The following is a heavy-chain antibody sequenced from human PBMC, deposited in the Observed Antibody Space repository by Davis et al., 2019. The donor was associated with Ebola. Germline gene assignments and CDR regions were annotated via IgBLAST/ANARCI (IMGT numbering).Heavy chain of an antibody. CDR1: AFSFSSYS. CDR3: ARDQGAIAARPSAFDM. D-gene: IGHD6-6*01. Sequence: PGGSLRLSCAASAFSFSSYSMNWVRQAPGKGLEWASYISTSSSPIYYADSVKGRFTISRDNAKNSLYLQMNSLRDEDTAVYYCARDQGAIAARPSAFDMWGQGTMVTVSS. CDR2: ISTSSSPI. V-gene: IGHV3-48*02. J-gene: IGHJ3*02.